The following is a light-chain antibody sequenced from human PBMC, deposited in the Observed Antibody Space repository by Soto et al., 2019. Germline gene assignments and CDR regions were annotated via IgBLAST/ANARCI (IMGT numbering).Light chain of an antibody. CDR3: QQYHNWPPIT. V-gene: IGKV3D-15*01. CDR2: GAS. CDR1: HFVSSN. Sequence: TVLTHAPATLSFSPGEIATLSFRASHFVSSNLAWYQQKPGQAPRLLIYGASTRATGIPARFSGSGSGTEFTLTISNLQSEDFAVYFCQQYHNWPPITFGQGTRLEIK. J-gene: IGKJ5*01.